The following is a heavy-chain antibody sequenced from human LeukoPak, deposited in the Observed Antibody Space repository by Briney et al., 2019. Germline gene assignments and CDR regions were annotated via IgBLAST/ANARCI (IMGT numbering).Heavy chain of an antibody. J-gene: IGHJ4*02. CDR1: GGSISSYY. Sequence: PSETLSLTCTVSGGSISSYYWSWIRQPPGKGLEWIGSIYYSGSTYYNPSLKSRVTISIDTSKSQFSLKLSSVTAADTAFYFCARPQLGSSAGYVDYWGQGILVTVSS. D-gene: IGHD3-9*01. V-gene: IGHV4-59*04. CDR2: IYYSGST. CDR3: ARPQLGSSAGYVDY.